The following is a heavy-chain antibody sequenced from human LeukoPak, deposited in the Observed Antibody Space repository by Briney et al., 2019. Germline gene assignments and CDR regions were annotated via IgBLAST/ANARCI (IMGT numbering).Heavy chain of an antibody. D-gene: IGHD5-24*01. Sequence: GGSLRLSCAVSGFMFSSNWMSWVRLAPGKGLEWVANIKEDGTETYYVDSVKGRFTISRDNAKNSLYLQMNSLRVEDTAVYYCAKEGRSLQTYWGQGTLVTVSS. CDR3: AKEGRSLQTY. CDR1: GFMFSSNW. J-gene: IGHJ4*02. V-gene: IGHV3-7*03. CDR2: IKEDGTET.